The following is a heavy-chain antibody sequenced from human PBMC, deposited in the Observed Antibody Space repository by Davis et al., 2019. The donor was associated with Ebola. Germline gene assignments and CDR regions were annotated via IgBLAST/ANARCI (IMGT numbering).Heavy chain of an antibody. J-gene: IGHJ5*02. V-gene: IGHV3-13*01. Sequence: GESLKISCAASGLTLSTYDMHWVRQVTGEGLEWVSGIGIAGDTYYSGSVKGRFTISRENAKNSLYLQMNSLRDEDTAVYYCARDPYPMVQVNWFDPWGQGTLVTVSS. CDR2: IGIAGDT. CDR1: GLTLSTYD. D-gene: IGHD3-10*01. CDR3: ARDPYPMVQVNWFDP.